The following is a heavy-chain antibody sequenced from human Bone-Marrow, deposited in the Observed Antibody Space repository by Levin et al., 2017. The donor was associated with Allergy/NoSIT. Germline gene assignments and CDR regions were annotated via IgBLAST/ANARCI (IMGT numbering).Heavy chain of an antibody. D-gene: IGHD6-6*01. Sequence: GGSLRLSCAASGFTFSTYAMSWVRQAPGKGLEWVSSISGSGTGTYYADSVKGRFTISRDNSKNTLYLQMNSLRADDTALYYCAKVWGDSSSPRFDYWGQGTLVTVSS. CDR1: GFTFSTYA. J-gene: IGHJ4*02. CDR3: AKVWGDSSSPRFDY. V-gene: IGHV3-23*01. CDR2: ISGSGTGT.